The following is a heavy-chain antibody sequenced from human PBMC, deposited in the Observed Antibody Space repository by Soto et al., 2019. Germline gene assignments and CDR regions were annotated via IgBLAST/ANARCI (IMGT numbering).Heavy chain of an antibody. CDR2: ISYDGSNK. V-gene: IGHV3-30-3*01. J-gene: IGHJ4*02. Sequence: QVQLVESGGGVVQPGRSLRLSCAASGFTFSSYARHWVRQAPGKGLEWVAVISYDGSNKYYADSVKGRFTISRDNSKNTLYLQMNSLRAEDTAVYYCARAVAIAARLDYWGQGTLVTVSS. CDR1: GFTFSSYA. CDR3: ARAVAIAARLDY. D-gene: IGHD6-6*01.